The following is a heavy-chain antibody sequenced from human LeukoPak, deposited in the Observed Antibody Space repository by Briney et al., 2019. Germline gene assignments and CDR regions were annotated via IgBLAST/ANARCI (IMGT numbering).Heavy chain of an antibody. CDR2: INHSGST. Sequence: SETLSLTCAVYGGSFSGYYWSWIRQPPGKGLEWIGEINHSGSTNYNPSLKSRVTISVDTSKNQFSLKLSSVTAADTAVYYCARKDCSSTSCYYSPGNWFDPWGQGTLVTVSS. D-gene: IGHD2-2*01. V-gene: IGHV4-34*01. CDR3: ARKDCSSTSCYYSPGNWFDP. J-gene: IGHJ5*02. CDR1: GGSFSGYY.